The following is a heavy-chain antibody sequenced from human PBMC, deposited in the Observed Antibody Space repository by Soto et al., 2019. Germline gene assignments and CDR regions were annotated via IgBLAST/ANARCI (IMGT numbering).Heavy chain of an antibody. J-gene: IGHJ4*02. V-gene: IGHV1-8*02. CDR3: ARGEDTNGWGGGAY. CDR1: GYTFTSYD. CDR2: MNPNSGNT. Sequence: QVQLVQSGAEVKKPGASVKVSCKTSGYTFTSYDINWVRQAPGQGLEWMGWMNPNSGNTGYAEKFQGRVTMTRATSISTAYMGLGSLRSGDTAVYYCARGEDTNGWGGGAYWAQGTLVTVSS. D-gene: IGHD6-19*01.